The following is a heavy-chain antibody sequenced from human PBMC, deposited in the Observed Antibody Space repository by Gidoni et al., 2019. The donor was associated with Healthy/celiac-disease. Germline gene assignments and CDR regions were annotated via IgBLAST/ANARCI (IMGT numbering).Heavy chain of an antibody. Sequence: QVQLVQSGAEVKKPGASVKVSCKASGYTFTSYGISWVGQAPGQGLEWMGWISAYNGNTNDAQKLQGRVTMTTDTSTSTAYMELRSLRSDDTAVYYCARDGVYCTGGVCYYYFDYWGQGTLVTVSS. CDR2: ISAYNGNT. CDR1: GYTFTSYG. D-gene: IGHD2-8*02. V-gene: IGHV1-18*01. CDR3: ARDGVYCTGGVCYYYFDY. J-gene: IGHJ4*02.